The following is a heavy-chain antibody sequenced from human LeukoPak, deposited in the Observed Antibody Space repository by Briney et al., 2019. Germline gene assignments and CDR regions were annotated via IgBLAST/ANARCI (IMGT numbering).Heavy chain of an antibody. D-gene: IGHD4-17*01. CDR2: IYHSGST. CDR3: ARTYGDYLTSVLDY. CDR1: GGSISSSNW. J-gene: IGHJ4*02. Sequence: SETLSLTCAVSGGSISSSNWWSWVRQPPGKGLEWIGEIYHSGSTNYNPSLKSRVTISVDKSKNQFSLKLSSVTAADTAVYYCARTYGDYLTSVLDYWGQGTLVTVSS. V-gene: IGHV4-4*02.